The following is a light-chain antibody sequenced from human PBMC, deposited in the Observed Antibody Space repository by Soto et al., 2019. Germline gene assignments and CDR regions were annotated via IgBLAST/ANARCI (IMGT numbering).Light chain of an antibody. CDR3: QQYKRYTET. J-gene: IGKJ1*01. V-gene: IGKV1-5*03. CDR2: KAS. Sequence: DIQMTQSPSTLSGSVGDRFTIPCRASQTISSWLDWYQQKPGKAPNLLIYKASSLESGVPSRLSGSGSGTELTITISSMQHDDFETYYCQQYKRYTETFGHGTQVDIK. CDR1: QTISSW.